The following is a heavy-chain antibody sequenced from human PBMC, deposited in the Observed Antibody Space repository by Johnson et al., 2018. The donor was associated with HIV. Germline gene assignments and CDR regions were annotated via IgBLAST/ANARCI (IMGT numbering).Heavy chain of an antibody. J-gene: IGHJ3*02. Sequence: QMLLVESGGGVVQPGRSLRLSCAASGFTFSNYDMDWVRQAPGKGLEWVVGISYDGGKKYYRDSVKGRFTISRDNSNNTLYLQMNSLRTEDSGVYYCVKAYCPGCDAFEIWGQGTMVTVSS. V-gene: IGHV3-30*18. CDR2: ISYDGGKK. CDR1: GFTFSNYD. CDR3: VKAYCPGCDAFEI. D-gene: IGHD2-21*01.